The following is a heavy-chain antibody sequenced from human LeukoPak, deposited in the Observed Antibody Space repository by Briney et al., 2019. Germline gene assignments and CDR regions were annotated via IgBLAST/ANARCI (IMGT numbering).Heavy chain of an antibody. J-gene: IGHJ4*02. CDR3: AREVCSGGSCYSDY. CDR1: GFTFSIYW. V-gene: IGHV3-74*01. D-gene: IGHD2-15*01. CDR2: INSEGSST. Sequence: GGSLRLSCAASGFTFSIYWMHWVRQAPGKWLVWVSRINSEGSSTSYADSVKGRFTISRDNAKNTLYLKLNSLRAEDTAVYYCAREVCSGGSCYSDYWGQGTLVTVSS.